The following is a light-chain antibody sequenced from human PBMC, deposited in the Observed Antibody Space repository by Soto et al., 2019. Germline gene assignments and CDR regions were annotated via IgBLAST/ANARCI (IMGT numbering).Light chain of an antibody. CDR3: SSYTSRSTLGV. J-gene: IGLJ2*01. V-gene: IGLV2-14*03. Sequence: QSALTQPASVSGSPGQSITISCTGTSSDIGGYNSVSWYQHHPGKAPKLMIYDVSNRPSGVSNRFSGSKSGSTASLTISGLQAEDEADYYCSSYTSRSTLGVFGGGTKLTVL. CDR1: SSDIGGYNS. CDR2: DVS.